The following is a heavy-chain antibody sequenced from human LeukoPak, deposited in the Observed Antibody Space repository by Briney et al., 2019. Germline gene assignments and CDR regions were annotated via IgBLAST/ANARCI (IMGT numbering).Heavy chain of an antibody. CDR3: AKEDGVVVAARAPLFLIDY. V-gene: IGHV3-30*02. Sequence: SGGSLRLSCAASGFTFSSYGMHWVRQAPGKGLEWVAFIRYDGTNKYYADSVKGRFTISRDNSKNTLYLQMNSLRAEDTAVYYCAKEDGVVVAARAPLFLIDYWGQGTLVTVSS. CDR1: GFTFSSYG. D-gene: IGHD2-15*01. J-gene: IGHJ4*02. CDR2: IRYDGTNK.